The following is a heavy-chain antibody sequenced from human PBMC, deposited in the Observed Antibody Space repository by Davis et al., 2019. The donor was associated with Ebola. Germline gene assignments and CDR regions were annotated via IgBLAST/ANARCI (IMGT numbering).Heavy chain of an antibody. CDR1: GYTFTSYY. V-gene: IGHV1-46*01. J-gene: IGHJ4*02. CDR3: ARGVYYDSSGYYGY. D-gene: IGHD3-22*01. CDR2: INPSGGST. Sequence: AASVKVSCKASGYTFTSYYMHWVRQAPGQGLEWMGIINPSGGSTNYAQKLQGRVTMTTDTSTSTAYMELRSLRSDDTAVYYCARGVYYDSSGYYGYWGQGTLVTVSS.